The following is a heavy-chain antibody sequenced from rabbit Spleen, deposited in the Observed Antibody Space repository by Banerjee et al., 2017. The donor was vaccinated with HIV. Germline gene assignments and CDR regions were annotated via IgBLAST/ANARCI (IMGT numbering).Heavy chain of an antibody. CDR2: IYAGSSTST. CDR1: GFSLFMYW. V-gene: IGHV1S45*01. Sequence: QEQLVESGGGLVKPGGTLTLTCKASGFSLFMYWMCWVRQVPGKGLEWIACIYAGSSTSTYYASWAKGRFTISKTSSTTVTLQLSSLTAADTATYFCARDLTGVIGWNFGWWGPGTLVTVS. D-gene: IGHD1-1*01. CDR3: ARDLTGVIGWNFGW. J-gene: IGHJ4*01.